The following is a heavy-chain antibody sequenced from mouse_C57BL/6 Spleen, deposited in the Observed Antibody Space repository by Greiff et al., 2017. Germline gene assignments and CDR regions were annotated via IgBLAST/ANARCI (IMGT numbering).Heavy chain of an antibody. CDR3: ARGCSSPFAY. CDR2: IDPSDSYT. D-gene: IGHD1-1*01. V-gene: IGHV1-50*01. CDR1: GYTFTSYW. Sequence: QVQLQQPGAELVKPGASVKLSCKASGYTFTSYWMQWVKQRPGQGLEWIGEIDPSDSYTNYNQKFKGKATVTVDTSSSTAYMQLSSLTSEDSAVYYCARGCSSPFAYWGQGTLVTVSA. J-gene: IGHJ3*01.